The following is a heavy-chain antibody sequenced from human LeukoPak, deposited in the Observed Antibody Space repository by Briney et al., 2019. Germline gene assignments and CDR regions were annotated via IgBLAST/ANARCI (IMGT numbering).Heavy chain of an antibody. CDR3: AREPPEDEWNSLDS. D-gene: IGHD1-7*01. Sequence: PSETLSPTCTSPGGSANGYYWHWIRPAPGKGLEWIGFIHYIVLTLYTPSLQGRVSMSVDTSRNQFSLDLSSVTAADTAVYYCAREPPEDEWNSLDSWGQGILVTVSS. V-gene: IGHV4-59*02. CDR2: IHYIVLT. CDR1: GGSANGYY. J-gene: IGHJ4*02.